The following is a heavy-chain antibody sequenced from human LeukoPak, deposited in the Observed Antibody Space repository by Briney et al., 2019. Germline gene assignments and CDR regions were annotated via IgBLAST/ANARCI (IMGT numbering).Heavy chain of an antibody. CDR1: GFTFSSYW. CDR2: INSDGSST. V-gene: IGHV3-74*01. Sequence: GGSLRLSCAASGFTFSSYWMHWVRQAPGKGLVWVSRINSDGSSTTYADSVKGRFTISRDNAKNTLYLQMNSLRTEDTAVYYCARWKYNYVDAFDIWGQGTMVTVSS. J-gene: IGHJ3*02. D-gene: IGHD5-24*01. CDR3: ARWKYNYVDAFDI.